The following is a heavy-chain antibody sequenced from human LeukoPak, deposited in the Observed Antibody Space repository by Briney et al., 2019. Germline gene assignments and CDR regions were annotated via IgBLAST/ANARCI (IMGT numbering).Heavy chain of an antibody. CDR2: FDPEEGRT. J-gene: IGHJ1*01. CDR3: TLRGGMICVNGVCPEYFNH. D-gene: IGHD2-8*01. V-gene: IGHV1-24*01. Sequence: DSVKVSCKIFGNNLREVSMNWVRQGPGKGLEWMGGFDPEEGRTLYAQKFQGRVTTTEDTSSDTAYMELSSLTSEDTAVYYCTLRGGMICVNGVCPEYFNHWGQGTLVSVPS. CDR1: GNNLREVS.